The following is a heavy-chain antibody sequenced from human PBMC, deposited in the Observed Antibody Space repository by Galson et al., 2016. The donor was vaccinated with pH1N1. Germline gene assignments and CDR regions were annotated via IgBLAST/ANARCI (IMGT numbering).Heavy chain of an antibody. CDR3: ARPRIASPGALQH. CDR1: GLSVRNNY. V-gene: IGHV3-66*02. CDR2: IDSGGNS. Sequence: SLRLSCAASGLSVRNNYMNWVRQAPGKGLEWVSVIDSGGNSFYADSVKGRFTMSRDNSKNTVYLQMNSLTREDTAVYFCARPRIASPGALQHWGQGTRVTVSS. D-gene: IGHD1-26*01. J-gene: IGHJ1*01.